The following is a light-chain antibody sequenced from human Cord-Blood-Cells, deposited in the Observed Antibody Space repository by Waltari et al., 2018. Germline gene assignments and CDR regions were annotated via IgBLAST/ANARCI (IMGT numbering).Light chain of an antibody. CDR1: QSFSSY. V-gene: IGKV3-11*01. CDR3: QQRSNWPPVFT. CDR2: DAS. J-gene: IGKJ3*01. Sequence: EIVLPQSPATLSLSPGERATLPCRASQSFSSYLAWYQQKPGQAPRLLIYDASNRATGIPARFSGSGSGTDFTLTISSLEPEDFAVYYCQQRSNWPPVFTFGPGTKVDIK.